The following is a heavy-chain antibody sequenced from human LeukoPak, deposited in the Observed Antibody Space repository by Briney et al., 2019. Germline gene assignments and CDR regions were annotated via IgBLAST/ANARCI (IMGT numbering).Heavy chain of an antibody. J-gene: IGHJ3*02. D-gene: IGHD3-22*01. V-gene: IGHV3-21*01. Sequence: GSLRLSCAASGFTFSSYSMNWVRQAPGKGLEWVSSISSSSSYIYYADSVKGRFTISRDNAKNSLYLQMNSLRAEDTAVYYCARDGRGNYYDSSGYYYDAFDIWGQGTMVTVSS. CDR2: ISSSSSYI. CDR1: GFTFSSYS. CDR3: ARDGRGNYYDSSGYYYDAFDI.